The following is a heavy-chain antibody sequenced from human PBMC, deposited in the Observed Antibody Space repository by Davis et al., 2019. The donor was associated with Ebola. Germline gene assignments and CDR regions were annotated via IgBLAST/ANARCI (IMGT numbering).Heavy chain of an antibody. V-gene: IGHV1-24*01. Sequence: GGSLRLSCAASGFTFSSYGMHWVRQAPGKGLEWMGGFDPEDGETIYAQKFQGRVTMTEDTSTDTAYMELSSLRSEDTAVYYCATGGSTSELWGQGTLVTVSS. CDR1: GFTFSSYG. J-gene: IGHJ4*02. CDR2: FDPEDGET. CDR3: ATGGSTSEL. D-gene: IGHD2-2*01.